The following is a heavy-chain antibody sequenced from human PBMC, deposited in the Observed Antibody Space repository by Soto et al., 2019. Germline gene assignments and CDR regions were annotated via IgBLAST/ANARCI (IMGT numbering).Heavy chain of an antibody. CDR2: IYYSGST. D-gene: IGHD3-16*02. CDR1: GGSISSYY. Sequence: SETLSLTCTVSGGSISSYYWSWIRQPPGKGLEWIGYIYYSGSTNYNPSLKSRVTISVDTSKNQFSLKLSSVTAADTAVYYCARSSGGVFGIIIEGSNWLAPWGQGSLVTVSS. V-gene: IGHV4-59*01. J-gene: IGHJ5*02. CDR3: ARSSGGVFGIIIEGSNWLAP.